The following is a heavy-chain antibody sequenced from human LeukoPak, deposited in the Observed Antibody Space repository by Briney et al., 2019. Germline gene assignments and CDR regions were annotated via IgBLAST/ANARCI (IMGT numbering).Heavy chain of an antibody. Sequence: GGSLRLSCAASGFTFSSYGMHWVRQAPGKGLEWVAFIRYDGSNKYYADSVKGRFTISRDNSKNTLYLQMDSLRAEDTAVYYCAKGPPPAVWYYYDSSGYYFDYWGQGTLVTVSS. V-gene: IGHV3-30*02. CDR2: IRYDGSNK. D-gene: IGHD3-22*01. CDR3: AKGPPPAVWYYYDSSGYYFDY. CDR1: GFTFSSYG. J-gene: IGHJ4*02.